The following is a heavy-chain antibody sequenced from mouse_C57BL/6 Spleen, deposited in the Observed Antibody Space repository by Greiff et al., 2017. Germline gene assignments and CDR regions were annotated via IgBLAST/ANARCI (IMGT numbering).Heavy chain of an antibody. Sequence: VQLKESGPELVKPGASVKISCKASGYAFSSSWMNWVKQRPGKGLEWIGRIYPGDGDTNYNGKFKGKATLTADKSSSTAYMQLSSLTSEDSAVYFCASGTGPFAYWGQGTLVTVSA. CDR3: ASGTGPFAY. D-gene: IGHD4-1*01. CDR1: GYAFSSSW. CDR2: IYPGDGDT. V-gene: IGHV1-82*01. J-gene: IGHJ3*01.